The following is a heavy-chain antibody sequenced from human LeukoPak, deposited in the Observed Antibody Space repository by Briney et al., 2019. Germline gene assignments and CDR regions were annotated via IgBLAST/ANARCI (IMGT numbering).Heavy chain of an antibody. Sequence: SVKVSCKASGDTFSSYAISWVRQAPGQGLEWMGGIIPIFGTANYAQKFQGRVTITADESTSTAYMELSSLRSEDTAVYYCARVGERGYSYGLNWFNPWGQGTLVTVST. CDR2: IIPIFGTA. CDR1: GDTFSSYA. J-gene: IGHJ5*02. CDR3: ARVGERGYSYGLNWFNP. D-gene: IGHD5-18*01. V-gene: IGHV1-69*13.